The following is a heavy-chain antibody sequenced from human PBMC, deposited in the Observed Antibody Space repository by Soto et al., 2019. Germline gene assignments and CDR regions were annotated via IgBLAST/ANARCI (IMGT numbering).Heavy chain of an antibody. J-gene: IGHJ4*02. D-gene: IGHD3-16*02. CDR2: IIPIFGTA. Sequence: SVKVSFKASGGTFSSYAISWVRQAPGQGLEWMGGIIPIFGTANYAQKFQGRVTITADESTSTAYMELSSLRSEDTAVYYCARSEYDYVWGSYRYTHFDYWGQGTLVTVSS. CDR1: GGTFSSYA. CDR3: ARSEYDYVWGSYRYTHFDY. V-gene: IGHV1-69*13.